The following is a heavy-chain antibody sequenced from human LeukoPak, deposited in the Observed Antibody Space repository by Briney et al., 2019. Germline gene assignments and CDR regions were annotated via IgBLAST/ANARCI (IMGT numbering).Heavy chain of an antibody. CDR2: IHPNSGVT. CDR3: AREDCSGGSCDGAFDY. J-gene: IGHJ4*02. D-gene: IGHD2-15*01. V-gene: IGHV1-2*02. CDR1: GYTFTGYY. Sequence: ASVKVSCKASGYTFTGYYIHWVRQAPGQGLEWMGWIHPNSGVTKYAQKFQGRVTLTRDTSISTASMELTRLRSDDTAVYYCAREDCSGGSCDGAFDYWGQGTLVTVSS.